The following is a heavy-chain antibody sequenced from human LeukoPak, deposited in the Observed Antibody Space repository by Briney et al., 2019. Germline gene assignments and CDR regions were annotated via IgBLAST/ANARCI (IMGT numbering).Heavy chain of an antibody. V-gene: IGHV1-2*02. CDR2: INPNSGGT. J-gene: IGHJ4*02. Sequence: ASVKVSCKASGGTFSSNAISWVRQAPGQGLEWMGGINPNSGGTNYAQKFQGRVTMTRDTSISTAYMELSRLRSDDTAVYYCARDRMITFGGVIAYHFDYWGQGTLVTVSS. CDR1: GGTFSSNA. D-gene: IGHD3-16*02. CDR3: ARDRMITFGGVIAYHFDY.